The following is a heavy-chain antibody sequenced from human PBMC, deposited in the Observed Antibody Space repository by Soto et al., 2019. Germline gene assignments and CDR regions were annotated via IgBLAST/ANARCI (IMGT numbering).Heavy chain of an antibody. J-gene: IGHJ5*02. V-gene: IGHV4-59*01. CDR3: ARATHRTPNWLDP. CDR2: IHYGGST. CDR1: GGSISSDY. Sequence: SETLSLTCTVPGGSISSDYWSWVRQPPGKGLEYIGYIHYGGSTNYNPSLKSRVTISIDTSKSQFSLKLSSVTAADTAVYYCARATHRTPNWLDPWGKGTLVTVSS.